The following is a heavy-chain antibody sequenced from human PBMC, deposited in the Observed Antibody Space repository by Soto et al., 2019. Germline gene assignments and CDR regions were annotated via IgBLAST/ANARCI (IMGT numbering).Heavy chain of an antibody. V-gene: IGHV1-69*01. Sequence: QVQLVQSGAEVKKPGSSVKVSCKASGGTFSSYAISWVRQAPGQGLAWMGGIIPISDTTNYAQKFQGRVTITADESTRTSYMELSSLRSEDTAVYYCARSQGSSTSLDIYYYYYYGRDVWGQGTTVTVSS. D-gene: IGHD2-2*01. J-gene: IGHJ6*02. CDR2: IIPISDTT. CDR3: ARSQGSSTSLDIYYYYYYGRDV. CDR1: GGTFSSYA.